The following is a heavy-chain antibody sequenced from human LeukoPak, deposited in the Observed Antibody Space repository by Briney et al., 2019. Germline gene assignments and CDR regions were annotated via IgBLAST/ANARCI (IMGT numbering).Heavy chain of an antibody. Sequence: GASVKVSCKASGYTFTGYYMHWVRQAPGQGLEWMGWINPNSGGTNYAQKFQGRVTMTRDTSISTAYMELSRLRSDDTAVYYCARDLAQWLVYNWFDPWGQGTLVTVSS. J-gene: IGHJ5*02. CDR3: ARDLAQWLVYNWFDP. V-gene: IGHV1-2*02. CDR1: GYTFTGYY. CDR2: INPNSGGT. D-gene: IGHD6-19*01.